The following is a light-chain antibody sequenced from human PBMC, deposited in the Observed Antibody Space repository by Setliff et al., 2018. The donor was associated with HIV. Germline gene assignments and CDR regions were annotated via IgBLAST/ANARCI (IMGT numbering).Light chain of an antibody. CDR2: DVY. J-gene: IGLJ1*01. CDR3: TSYTSSATYV. Sequence: ALTQPASVSWSPGQSITFSCTGASSDIGAYNFVSWYQQYPGKAPKLMIYDVYKRPSGVSDRFSGSKSGNTASLTISGLQAEDEADYYCTSYTSSATYVFGTGTKSPS. V-gene: IGLV2-14*03. CDR1: SSDIGAYNF.